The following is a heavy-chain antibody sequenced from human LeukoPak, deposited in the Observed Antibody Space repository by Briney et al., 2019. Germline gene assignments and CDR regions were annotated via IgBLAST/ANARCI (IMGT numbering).Heavy chain of an antibody. D-gene: IGHD6-19*01. CDR2: ISYDGSNK. J-gene: IGHJ4*02. CDR3: ARDPKYLPPPIAVAGCPPDY. V-gene: IGHV3-30-3*01. Sequence: GGSLRLSCAASGFTFSSYAMHWVRQAPGKGLEWVAVISYDGSNKYYADSVKGRFTISRDNSKNTLYLQMNSLRAEDTAVYYCARDPKYLPPPIAVAGCPPDYWGQGTLVTVSS. CDR1: GFTFSSYA.